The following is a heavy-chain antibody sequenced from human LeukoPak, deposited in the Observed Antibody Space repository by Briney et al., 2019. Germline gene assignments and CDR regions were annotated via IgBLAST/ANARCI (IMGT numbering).Heavy chain of an antibody. V-gene: IGHV4-34*12. Sequence: SETLSLTCAVYGGSLSGYYWSWIRQPPGKGLEWIGEIIQSGSTNYNPSLKGRVTISGDTSKNQFSRKLSSVTAAAPAVYYCARVSSSFRSYYYYGMDVWGQGTTVTVSS. CDR1: GGSLSGYY. D-gene: IGHD6-13*01. CDR3: ARVSSSFRSYYYYGMDV. CDR2: IIQSGST. J-gene: IGHJ6*02.